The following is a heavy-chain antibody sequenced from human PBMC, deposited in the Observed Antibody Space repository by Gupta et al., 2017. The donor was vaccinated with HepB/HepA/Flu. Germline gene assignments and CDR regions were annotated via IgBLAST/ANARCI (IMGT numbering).Heavy chain of an antibody. Sequence: EVQLVESGGGLVQPGGSLRLSCAASGFSFSNYGMNWVRQAPGKGLEWVSYISSSSGTIYYADSVKGRFTISRDNAKNSLYLQMNSLRDEDTAVYYCARATRYGSGSYGYFDYWGQGILVTVSS. CDR3: ARATRYGSGSYGYFDY. CDR1: GFSFSNYG. V-gene: IGHV3-48*02. CDR2: ISSSSGTI. J-gene: IGHJ4*02. D-gene: IGHD3-10*01.